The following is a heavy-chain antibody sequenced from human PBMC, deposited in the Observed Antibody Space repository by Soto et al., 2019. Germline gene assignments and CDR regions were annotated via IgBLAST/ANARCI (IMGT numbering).Heavy chain of an antibody. J-gene: IGHJ3*02. CDR3: ASFSDCGGDCYDAFDI. Sequence: SGKVSCKASGGTFSIYTISWVRQAPGQGLEWMGRIIPILGIANYAQKFQGRVTITADKSTSTAYMELSSLRSEDTAVYYCASFSDCGGDCYDAFDIWGQGTMVTVSS. V-gene: IGHV1-69*02. CDR1: GGTFSIYT. CDR2: IIPILGIA. D-gene: IGHD2-21*02.